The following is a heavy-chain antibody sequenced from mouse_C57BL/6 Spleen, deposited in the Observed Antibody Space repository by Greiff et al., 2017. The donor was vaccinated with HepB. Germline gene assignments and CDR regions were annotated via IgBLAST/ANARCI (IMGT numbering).Heavy chain of an antibody. Sequence: VQLQQSGPELVKPGASVKIPCKASGYTFTDYNMDWVKQSHGKSLEWIGDINPNNGGTIYNQKFKGKATLTVDKSSSTAYMELRSLTSEHTAVYYCARRATTVSATGWYFDVWGTGTTVTVSS. CDR2: INPNNGGT. CDR1: GYTFTDYN. J-gene: IGHJ1*03. V-gene: IGHV1-18*01. CDR3: ARRATTVSATGWYFDV. D-gene: IGHD1-1*01.